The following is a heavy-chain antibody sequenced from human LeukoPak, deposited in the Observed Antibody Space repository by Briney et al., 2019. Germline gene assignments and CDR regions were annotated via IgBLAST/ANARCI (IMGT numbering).Heavy chain of an antibody. D-gene: IGHD6-13*01. CDR2: IAHDGSVK. J-gene: IGHJ4*02. Sequence: GGSLRLSGSGSGFTFSNFGMHWVRQAPGKGLEWVAVIAHDGSVKFYADYAKGRFTISRDNSNNRLYLQMNSLRAEDTAVYFCAKEGSSKSSSWYNYWGQGTLVTVSS. CDR1: GFTFSNFG. CDR3: AKEGSSKSSSWYNY. V-gene: IGHV3-30*18.